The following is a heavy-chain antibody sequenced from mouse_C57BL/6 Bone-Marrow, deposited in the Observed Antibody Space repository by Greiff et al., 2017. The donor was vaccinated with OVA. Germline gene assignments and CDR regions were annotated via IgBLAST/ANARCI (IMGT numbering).Heavy chain of an antibody. Sequence: EVKLMESGPELVKPGASVKISCKASGYTFTDYYMNWVKQSHGKSLEWIGDINPNNGGTSYNQKFKGKATLTVDKSSSTAYMELRSLTSEDAAVYYCARGGLLPYFDYWGQGTTLTVSA. D-gene: IGHD2-3*01. CDR3: ARGGLLPYFDY. CDR2: INPNNGGT. CDR1: GYTFTDYY. V-gene: IGHV1-26*01. J-gene: IGHJ2*01.